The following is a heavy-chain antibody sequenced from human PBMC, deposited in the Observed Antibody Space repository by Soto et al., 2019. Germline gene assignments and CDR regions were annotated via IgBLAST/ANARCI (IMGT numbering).Heavy chain of an antibody. V-gene: IGHV1-69*13. CDR3: ARGGGYYDILTGYEGDFARFDY. J-gene: IGHJ4*02. D-gene: IGHD3-9*01. CDR2: IIPIFGTA. Sequence: ASVKVSCKASGGTFSSYAISWVRQAPGQGLEWMGGIIPIFGTANYAQKFQGRVTITADESTSTAYMELSSLRSEDTAVYYCARGGGYYDILTGYEGDFARFDYWGQGTLVTVSS. CDR1: GGTFSSYA.